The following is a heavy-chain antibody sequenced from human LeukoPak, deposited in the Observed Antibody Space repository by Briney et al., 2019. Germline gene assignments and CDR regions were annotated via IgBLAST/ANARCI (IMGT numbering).Heavy chain of an antibody. D-gene: IGHD3-22*01. CDR2: IIPIFGTA. J-gene: IGHJ4*02. V-gene: IGHV1-69*05. Sequence: GASVKVSCKASGGTFSSYAISWVRQAPGQGIEWMGRIIPIFGTANYAQKFQGRVTITTDESTSTAYMELSSLRSEDTAVYYCARVPRPTYYYDSSGYYFDYWGQGTLVTVSS. CDR1: GGTFSSYA. CDR3: ARVPRPTYYYDSSGYYFDY.